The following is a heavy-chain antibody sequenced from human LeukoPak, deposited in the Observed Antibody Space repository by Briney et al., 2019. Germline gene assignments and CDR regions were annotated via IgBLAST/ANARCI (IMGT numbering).Heavy chain of an antibody. Sequence: PSETLSLTCTVSGGSISSSSYYWGWIRQPPGKGLEWIGSIYYSGSTYYNPSLKSRVTISVDTSKNQFSLKLSSVTAADTAVYYCARDRATYYYDSSGYYQVDYWGQGTLVTVSS. D-gene: IGHD3-22*01. CDR1: GGSISSSSYY. CDR3: ARDRATYYYDSSGYYQVDY. J-gene: IGHJ4*02. V-gene: IGHV4-39*07. CDR2: IYYSGST.